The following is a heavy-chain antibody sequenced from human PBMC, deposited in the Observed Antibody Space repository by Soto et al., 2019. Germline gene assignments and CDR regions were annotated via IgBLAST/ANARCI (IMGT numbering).Heavy chain of an antibody. J-gene: IGHJ5*02. Sequence: ASVTVSCQASGYTFTSYDINWVRQATGQGLEWMGWMNPNSGNTGYAQKFQGRVTMTRNTSISTAYMELSSLRSEDTAVYYCARGQDDYGDKNWFDPWGQGTLVTVSS. CDR3: ARGQDDYGDKNWFDP. CDR1: GYTFTSYD. D-gene: IGHD4-17*01. CDR2: MNPNSGNT. V-gene: IGHV1-8*01.